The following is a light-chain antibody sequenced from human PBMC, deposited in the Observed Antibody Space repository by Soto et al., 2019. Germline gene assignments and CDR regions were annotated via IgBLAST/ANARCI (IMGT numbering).Light chain of an antibody. CDR2: AAS. Sequence: DIQMTQSPSSLSASVGDRVTMTCRSSQSISSYLNWYQQKPGKAPKLLIYAASSLQSGVPSRFSGSGSGTDFTLTISSLQPEDFATYYCQQSYSTLSITFGQGTRLEI. V-gene: IGKV1-39*01. CDR3: QQSYSTLSIT. CDR1: QSISSY. J-gene: IGKJ5*01.